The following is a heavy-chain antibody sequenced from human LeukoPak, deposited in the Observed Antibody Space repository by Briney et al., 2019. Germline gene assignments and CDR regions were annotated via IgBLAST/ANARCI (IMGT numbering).Heavy chain of an antibody. D-gene: IGHD3-22*01. J-gene: IGHJ4*02. CDR3: ARALHDSSGYYFDY. CDR1: GFTFISYS. CDR2: ISNSSPNI. V-gene: IGHV3-21*01. Sequence: GGSLRLSYAVSGFTFISYSMNWVRQAPGKGLEWVASISNSSPNIYYADSVKGRFTISRDSAKDSLFLQMNSLRAEDMAVYYCARALHDSSGYYFDYWGQGTLVTVSS.